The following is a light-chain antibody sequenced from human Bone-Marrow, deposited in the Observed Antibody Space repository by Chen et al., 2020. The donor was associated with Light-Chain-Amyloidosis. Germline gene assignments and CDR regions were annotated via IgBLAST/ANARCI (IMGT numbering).Light chain of an antibody. CDR1: HSVDKY. V-gene: IGKV1-39*01. Sequence: DIQMTQSPPSLSASIGDTVTITCRASHSVDKYLNWYQQKAGKPPTLLIYAASSLQSGVPPRVRGSGAGTDVRLTNSNLKPDDLSTYYCQQTYSDSAYTFGQGTNLKI. CDR2: AAS. J-gene: IGKJ2*01. CDR3: QQTYSDSAYT.